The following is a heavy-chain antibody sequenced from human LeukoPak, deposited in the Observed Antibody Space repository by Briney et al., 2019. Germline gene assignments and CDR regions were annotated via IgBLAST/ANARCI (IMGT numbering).Heavy chain of an antibody. J-gene: IGHJ5*02. V-gene: IGHV3-30*18. CDR2: ISYDGSNK. Sequence: GRSLRLSCAASGFTFSSYGMHWVRQAPGKGLEWVAVISYDGSNKYYADSVKGRFTISRDNSKNTLYLQMNSLRAEDTAVYYCAKAVGPKTRSTGEDWFDPWGQGTLVTVSS. CDR3: AKAVGPKTRSTGEDWFDP. CDR1: GFTFSSYG.